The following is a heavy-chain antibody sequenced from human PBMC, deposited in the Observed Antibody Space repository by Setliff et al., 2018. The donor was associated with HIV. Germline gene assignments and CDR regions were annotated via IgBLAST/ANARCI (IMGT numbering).Heavy chain of an antibody. D-gene: IGHD6-13*01. V-gene: IGHV4-4*07. Sequence: SETLSLTCTVSGVSISNYYWSWIRQPAGKGLEWIGRIYTSGTTNYNPSLKSRVTISVDTSKNQFSLKLSSVTAADTAVYYCARSSSSWSGWFDPWGQGTLVTVSS. CDR3: ARSSSSWSGWFDP. CDR2: IYTSGTT. CDR1: GVSISNYY. J-gene: IGHJ5*02.